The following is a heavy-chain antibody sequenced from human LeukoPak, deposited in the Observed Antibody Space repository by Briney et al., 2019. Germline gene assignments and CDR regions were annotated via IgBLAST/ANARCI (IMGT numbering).Heavy chain of an antibody. V-gene: IGHV4-34*01. J-gene: IGHJ6*04. Sequence: SETLSLTCAVHGGSLSDYYWGWIRQSPGKGLEWIGEINHSGTTNYNPSLKSQVTISLDTSNNQFSLKLSSVTAADTAMYYCARAAGFMGVWGKGTTVTVSS. CDR2: INHSGTT. CDR3: ARAAGFMGV. CDR1: GGSLSDYY.